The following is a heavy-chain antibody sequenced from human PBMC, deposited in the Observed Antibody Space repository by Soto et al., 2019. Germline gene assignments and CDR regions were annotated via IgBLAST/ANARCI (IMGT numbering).Heavy chain of an antibody. CDR2: ISAYNGNT. D-gene: IGHD5-18*01. J-gene: IGHJ6*04. CDR3: ARAYSYGYNYYYYGMDV. CDR1: GYTFTSYG. Sequence: ASVKVSCKASGYTFTSYGISWVRQAPGQGLEWMGWISAYNGNTNYAQKLQGRVTMTTDTSTSTAYMELRSLRSDDTAVYYCARAYSYGYNYYYYGMDVWGKGTTVTVSS. V-gene: IGHV1-18*01.